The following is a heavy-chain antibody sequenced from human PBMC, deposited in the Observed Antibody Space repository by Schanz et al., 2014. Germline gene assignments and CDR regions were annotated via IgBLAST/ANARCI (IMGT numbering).Heavy chain of an antibody. CDR2: VSSDGNND. Sequence: QVHLLESGGGLVEPGGSLRLSCAASGFTFSTHAMHWVRQAPGKGLEWVALVSSDGNNDYYTDSVKGRFTISRDNSKNTVHLQMNSLRAEDTAVYYCGRDSLFAFDDWGQGTLVTVSS. V-gene: IGHV3-30*03. CDR3: GRDSLFAFDD. CDR1: GFTFSTHA. J-gene: IGHJ4*02. D-gene: IGHD3-10*02.